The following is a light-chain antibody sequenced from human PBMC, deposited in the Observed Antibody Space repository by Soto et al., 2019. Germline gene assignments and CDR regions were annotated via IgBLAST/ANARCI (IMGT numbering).Light chain of an antibody. V-gene: IGKV3-20*01. J-gene: IGKJ1*01. CDR2: IAS. CDR3: QQYGSSPWT. Sequence: EIVLTQSPGTLSLSPGERATLSYSASQSVSSNYLAWYQQKTGQTPRLLIYIASSRAPGIPDRFSGSGSGRHFTLTISRVEPEDFAVYYCQQYGSSPWTFGQGTKVEIK. CDR1: QSVSSNY.